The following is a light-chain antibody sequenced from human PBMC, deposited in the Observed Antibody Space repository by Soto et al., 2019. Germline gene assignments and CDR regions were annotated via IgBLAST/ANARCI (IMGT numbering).Light chain of an antibody. V-gene: IGKV1-5*03. CDR2: KAS. CDR3: QQYNSYSEA. CDR1: QSISAW. J-gene: IGKJ1*01. Sequence: DIQMTQSPSTLSASVGDRFSINFRASQSISAWLAWYQQKPGKAPRLLIYKASTLEIGVPSRFSGGGSGTEFTLTISSLQPDDFATYYCQQYNSYSEAFGQGTKVDIK.